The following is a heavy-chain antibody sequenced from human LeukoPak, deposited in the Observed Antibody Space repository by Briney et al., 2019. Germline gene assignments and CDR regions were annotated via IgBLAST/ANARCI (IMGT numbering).Heavy chain of an antibody. CDR3: ARPDKYGSGSYDY. CDR2: IGTAGDT. D-gene: IGHD3-10*01. Sequence: GGSLRLSCAASGFTFSSYDMHWVRQATGKGLEWVSAIGTAGDTYYPGSVKGRFTISRENAKNSLYLQTNSLRAGDTAVYYCARPDKYGSGSYDYWGQGTLVTVSS. J-gene: IGHJ4*02. CDR1: GFTFSSYD. V-gene: IGHV3-13*01.